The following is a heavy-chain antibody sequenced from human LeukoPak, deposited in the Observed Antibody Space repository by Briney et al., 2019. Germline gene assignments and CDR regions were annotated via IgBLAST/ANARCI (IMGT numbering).Heavy chain of an antibody. J-gene: IGHJ4*02. D-gene: IGHD5-12*01. CDR3: ARQGQHTGYDFLDY. V-gene: IGHV6-1*01. CDR2: TYFRNQWCD. CDR1: GDTVSTPSGT. Sequence: SQTLSLTCVISGDTVSTPSGTWNWIRQSPSRGLEWLGRTYFRNQWCDDYALSVKSRIRIHPDASKNQFSLQLNSVTPEDTAVYFCARQGQHTGYDFLDYWGQGTLVTVSS.